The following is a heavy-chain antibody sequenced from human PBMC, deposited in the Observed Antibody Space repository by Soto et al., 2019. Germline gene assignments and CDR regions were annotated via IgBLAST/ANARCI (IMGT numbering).Heavy chain of an antibody. CDR2: IYSGGST. J-gene: IGHJ6*02. CDR3: ARVRGAAAAPRGGMDV. D-gene: IGHD6-13*01. Sequence: GGSLRLSCAASGFIVSSNYLSWVRQAPGKGLEWVSVIYSGGSTYYADSVKGRFTISRDNSKNKLYLKMNSLRAEDTAVYYCARVRGAAAAPRGGMDVWGQGTTVTVSS. CDR1: GFIVSSNY. V-gene: IGHV3-53*01.